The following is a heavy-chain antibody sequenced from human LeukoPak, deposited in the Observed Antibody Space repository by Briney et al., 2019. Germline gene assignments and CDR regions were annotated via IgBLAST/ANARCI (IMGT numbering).Heavy chain of an antibody. CDR2: INHSGST. J-gene: IGHJ5*02. Sequence: SETLSLTCAVYCGSFSGYYWSWIRQPPGKGLEWIGEINHSGSTNYNPSLKSRVTISVDTSKYQFSLKLSSVTAADTAVYYCARASNVLLWFGELWSPGWFDPWGQGTLVTVSS. D-gene: IGHD3-10*01. CDR3: ARASNVLLWFGELWSPGWFDP. CDR1: CGSFSGYY. V-gene: IGHV4-34*01.